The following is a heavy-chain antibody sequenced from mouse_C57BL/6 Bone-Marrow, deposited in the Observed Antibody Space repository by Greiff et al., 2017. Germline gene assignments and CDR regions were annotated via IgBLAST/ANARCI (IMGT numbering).Heavy chain of an antibody. CDR2: INYDGSST. CDR3: ARGDCWYFDV. J-gene: IGHJ1*03. Sequence: EVKLMESEGGLVQPGSSMKLSCTASGFTFSDYYMAWVRQVPEKGLEWVANINYDGSSTYYLDSLKSRFIISRDNAKNILYLQMSSLKSEDTATYYCARGDCWYFDVRGTGTTVTVSS. D-gene: IGHD3-3*01. V-gene: IGHV5-16*01. CDR1: GFTFSDYY.